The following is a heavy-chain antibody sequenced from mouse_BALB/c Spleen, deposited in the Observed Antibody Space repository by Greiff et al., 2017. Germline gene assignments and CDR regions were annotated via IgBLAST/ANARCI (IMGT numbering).Heavy chain of an antibody. V-gene: IGHV5-4*02. Sequence: EVQGVESGGGLVKPGGSLKLSCAASGFTFSDYYMYWVRQTPEKRLEWVATISDGGSYTYYPDSVKGRFTISRDNAKNNLYLQMSSLKSEDTAMYYCAREGGYGNYDEAMDYWGQGTSVTVSS. CDR3: AREGGYGNYDEAMDY. CDR1: GFTFSDYY. CDR2: ISDGGSYT. D-gene: IGHD2-10*02. J-gene: IGHJ4*01.